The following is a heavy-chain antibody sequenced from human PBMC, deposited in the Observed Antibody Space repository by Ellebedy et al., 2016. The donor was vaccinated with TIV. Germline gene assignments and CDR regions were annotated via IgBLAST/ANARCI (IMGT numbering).Heavy chain of an antibody. V-gene: IGHV3-48*02. CDR3: AREWKYTFDY. CDR2: IRPRDGTT. Sequence: PGGSLRLSCTASGYIFTVYTINWVRQAPGKGLEWVSFIRPRDGTTSYVDSVKGRFTISVDTAKNSLYLQMNNLRDEDPAVYYCAREWKYTFDYWGQGALVTVSS. CDR1: GYIFTVYT. J-gene: IGHJ4*02. D-gene: IGHD1-7*01.